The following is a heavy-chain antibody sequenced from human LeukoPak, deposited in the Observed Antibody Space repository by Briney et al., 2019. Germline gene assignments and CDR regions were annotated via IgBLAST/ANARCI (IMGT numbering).Heavy chain of an antibody. D-gene: IGHD5-24*01. CDR3: ARDVNGYNPYYFDY. Sequence: SETLSLTCAVYGGSFSGYYWSWIRQPPGKGLEWIGYIYYSGSTNYNPSLKSRVTISVDTSKNQFSLKLSSVTAADTAVYYCARDVNGYNPYYFDYWGQGTLVTVSS. CDR2: IYYSGST. CDR1: GGSFSGYY. V-gene: IGHV4-59*01. J-gene: IGHJ4*02.